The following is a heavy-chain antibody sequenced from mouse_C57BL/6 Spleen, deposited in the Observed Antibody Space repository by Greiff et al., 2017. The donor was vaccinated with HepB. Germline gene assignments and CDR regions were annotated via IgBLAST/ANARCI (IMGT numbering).Heavy chain of an antibody. CDR3: ARSYYDGLYYFDY. CDR1: GYTFTSYG. Sequence: LMESGAELARPGASVKLSCKASGYTFTSYGISWVKQRTGQGLEWIGEIYPRSGNTYYNEKFKGKATLTADKSSSTAYMELRSLTSEDSAVYFCARSYYDGLYYFDYWGQGTTLTVSS. D-gene: IGHD2-4*01. V-gene: IGHV1-81*01. J-gene: IGHJ2*01. CDR2: IYPRSGNT.